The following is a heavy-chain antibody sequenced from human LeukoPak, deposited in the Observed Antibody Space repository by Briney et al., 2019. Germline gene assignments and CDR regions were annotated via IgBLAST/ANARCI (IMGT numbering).Heavy chain of an antibody. D-gene: IGHD3-22*01. V-gene: IGHV3-23*01. J-gene: IGHJ6*02. CDR1: GFTFSSYA. Sequence: PGGSLRLSCAASGFTFSSYAMSWVRQAPGKGLEWVSAISGSGGSTYYADSVKGRFTISRDNSKNTLYLQMNSLRAEDTAVYYCAKVPTYYYDSSGYYYRWFYYYYYGMDVWGQGTTVTVSS. CDR2: ISGSGGST. CDR3: AKVPTYYYDSSGYYYRWFYYYYYGMDV.